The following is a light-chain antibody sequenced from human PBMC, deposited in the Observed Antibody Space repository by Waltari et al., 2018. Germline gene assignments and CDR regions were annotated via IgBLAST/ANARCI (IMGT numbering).Light chain of an antibody. CDR1: ALPRKY. Sequence: YELTQPPSVSVSPGQPARITCSGHALPRKYAYWFQQKSGQAPRLVIYEDTKRPSGIPERFSGSSSGTVATLTITGAQVDDEADYYCYSSDSTGLRVFGGGTTVVVL. CDR3: YSSDSTGLRV. V-gene: IGLV3-10*01. CDR2: EDT. J-gene: IGLJ1*01.